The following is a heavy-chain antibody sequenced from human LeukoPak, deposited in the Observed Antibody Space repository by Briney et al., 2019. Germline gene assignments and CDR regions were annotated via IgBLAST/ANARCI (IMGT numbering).Heavy chain of an antibody. CDR2: INAGNGNT. Sequence: ASVKVSCNASGYTFTSYAMHWVRQAPGQRLEWMGWINAGNGNTKYSQKFQGRVTITRDTSASTAYMELSSLRSEDTAVYYCARDQSEQWLANFDYWGQGTLVTVSS. CDR3: ARDQSEQWLANFDY. J-gene: IGHJ4*02. V-gene: IGHV1-3*01. D-gene: IGHD6-19*01. CDR1: GYTFTSYA.